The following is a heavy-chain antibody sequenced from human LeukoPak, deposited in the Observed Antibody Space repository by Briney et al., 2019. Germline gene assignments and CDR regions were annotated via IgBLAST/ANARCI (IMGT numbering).Heavy chain of an antibody. CDR3: AGSLAYCGGDCRLGDY. Sequence: GGSLRLSCAASGFTVSSNYMSWVRQAPGKGLEWVSVIYSVGNTYYADSVKGRFTISRDNSKNTLYLQMNSLRAEDTAVCYCAGSLAYCGGDCRLGDYWGQGTLVTVSS. J-gene: IGHJ4*02. V-gene: IGHV3-66*01. CDR1: GFTVSSNY. CDR2: IYSVGNT. D-gene: IGHD2-21*02.